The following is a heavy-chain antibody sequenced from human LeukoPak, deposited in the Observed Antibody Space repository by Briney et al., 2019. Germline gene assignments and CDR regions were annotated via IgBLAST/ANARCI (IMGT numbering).Heavy chain of an antibody. CDR1: GFTFTNVW. V-gene: IGHV3-15*01. CDR2: IKSKSDGETT. Sequence: GGSLRLSCAASGFTFTNVWKSWVRHTPWEGLEWVGRIKSKSDGETTDYAAPVKGRFTISRDDAKTMVYLQMNSLKSEDTVVYYCTTDRGSVWGQGTLVTVSS. CDR3: TTDRGSV. J-gene: IGHJ4*02.